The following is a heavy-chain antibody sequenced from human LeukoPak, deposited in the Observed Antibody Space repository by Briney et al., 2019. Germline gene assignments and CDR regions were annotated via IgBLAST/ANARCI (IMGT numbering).Heavy chain of an antibody. J-gene: IGHJ6*03. V-gene: IGHV5-51*01. D-gene: IGHD5-18*01. CDR2: IYPGDSDT. CDR3: ARHREYSYGYYYMDV. CDR1: GYSFTSYW. Sequence: GEPLKISCKGSGYSFTSYWIGWMRQMPGKGLEWMGIIYPGDSDTRYSPSFQGQVTISADKSISTAYLQWSSLKASDTAMYYCARHREYSYGYYYMDVWGKGTTVTVSS.